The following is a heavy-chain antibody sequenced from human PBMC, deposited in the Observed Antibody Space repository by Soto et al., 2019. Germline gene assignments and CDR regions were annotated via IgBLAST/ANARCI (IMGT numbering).Heavy chain of an antibody. D-gene: IGHD7-27*01. CDR2: MNPNSGNT. CDR3: ARNHDWGSSWFDP. Sequence: ASVKVSCKASGYTFTSYDINWVRQATGQGLEWMGWMNPNSGNTGYAQKCQGRVTMTRNTSISTAYMELSSLRSEATAVYYCARNHDWGSSWFDPWGQGTLVTISS. CDR1: GYTFTSYD. V-gene: IGHV1-8*01. J-gene: IGHJ5*02.